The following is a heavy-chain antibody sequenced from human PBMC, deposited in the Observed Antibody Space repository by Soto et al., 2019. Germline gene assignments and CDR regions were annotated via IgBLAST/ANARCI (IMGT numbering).Heavy chain of an antibody. J-gene: IGHJ4*02. CDR2: IYPGDSDT. D-gene: IGHD4-17*01. V-gene: IGHV5-51*01. CDR3: PRNNPSGDYSFDY. Sequence: GESLKISCNGSGYSFTSYWIGWVRQMPGKGLEWMGIIYPGDSDTRYSPSFQGQVTISADKSISTAYLQWSSLKASDTAMYYCPRNNPSGDYSFDYWGQGTLVTVYS. CDR1: GYSFTSYW.